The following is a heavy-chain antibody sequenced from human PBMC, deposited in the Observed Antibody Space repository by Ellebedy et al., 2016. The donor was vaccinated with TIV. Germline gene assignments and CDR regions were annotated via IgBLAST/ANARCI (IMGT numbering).Heavy chain of an antibody. CDR2: IGIDGTT. CDR3: ARETFNDVDLKLWGIFDI. J-gene: IGHJ3*02. CDR1: ELTVSSNY. Sequence: GESLKISCAASELTVSSNYMSWVRQAPGEGLEWVSLIGIDGTTYYADSVKGRFTISRDKSKNTLYIEVNSLRAEDTAVYYCARETFNDVDLKLWGIFDIWGQGTVVAVSS. V-gene: IGHV3-66*01. D-gene: IGHD3-10*01.